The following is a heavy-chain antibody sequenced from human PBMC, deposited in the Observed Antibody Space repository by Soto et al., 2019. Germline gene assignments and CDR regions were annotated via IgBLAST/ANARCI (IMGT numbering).Heavy chain of an antibody. D-gene: IGHD2-15*01. J-gene: IGHJ2*01. CDR3: ARDLGYCSGGSCYSNWYFDL. CDR1: GGSISSSNW. Sequence: QVQLQESGPGLVKPSGTLSLTCAVSGGSISSSNWWSWVRQPPGKGLEWIGEIYHSGSTNYNPSLKSRVTISVDKSKNQFSLKLSSVTAADTAVYYCARDLGYCSGGSCYSNWYFDLWGRGTLVTVSS. V-gene: IGHV4-4*02. CDR2: IYHSGST.